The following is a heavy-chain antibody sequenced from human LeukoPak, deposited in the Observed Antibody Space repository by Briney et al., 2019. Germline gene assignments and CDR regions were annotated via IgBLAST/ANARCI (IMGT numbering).Heavy chain of an antibody. CDR1: GFTFSSYS. D-gene: IGHD3-9*01. Sequence: GGSLRLSCAASGFTFSSYSMNCVRQAPGEGLEWVSYISSSSSTIYYADSVKGRFTNSRDNAKNSLYLQMNSLRGEDTAVYYCARAKIRYFDWLFSPAYYWGQGTLVTVS. J-gene: IGHJ4*02. CDR3: ARAKIRYFDWLFSPAYY. V-gene: IGHV3-48*01. CDR2: ISSSSSTI.